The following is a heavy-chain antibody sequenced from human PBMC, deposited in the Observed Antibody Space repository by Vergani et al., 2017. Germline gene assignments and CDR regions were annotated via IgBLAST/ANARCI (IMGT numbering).Heavy chain of an antibody. D-gene: IGHD3-16*02. V-gene: IGHV3-21*01. J-gene: IGHJ4*02. CDR3: ARGARIMITFGGVIVIRMDY. CDR1: GFTFSSYS. CDR2: ISSSSSYI. Sequence: EVQLVESGGGLVKPGGSLRLSCAASGFTFSSYSMNWVRQAPGKGLEWVSSISSSSSYIYYADSVKGRFTISRDNAKNSLYLQMNSLRAEDTAVYYCARGARIMITFGGVIVIRMDYWGQGTLVTVSS.